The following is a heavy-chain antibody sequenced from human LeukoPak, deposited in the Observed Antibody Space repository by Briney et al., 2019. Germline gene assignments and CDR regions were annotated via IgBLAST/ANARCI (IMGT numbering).Heavy chain of an antibody. J-gene: IGHJ5*02. D-gene: IGHD3-10*01. CDR2: IYGDGTT. V-gene: IGHV3-66*02. Sequence: QSGGSLRLSCAASGFTVSNDYMAWVRQAPGRGLEWVSLIYGDGTTFYTDSVKGRFTISRDNFKSTLYLQMSSLRPEDTALYYCARDRAGAQSWVALDPWGQGTLVTVSS. CDR1: GFTVSNDY. CDR3: ARDRAGAQSWVALDP.